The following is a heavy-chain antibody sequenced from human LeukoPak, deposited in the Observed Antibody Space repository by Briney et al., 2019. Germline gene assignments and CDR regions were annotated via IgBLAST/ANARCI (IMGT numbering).Heavy chain of an antibody. CDR1: GFTLSSYA. J-gene: IGHJ6*04. Sequence: PGGSLRLSCAASGFTLSSYAMSWVRQAPAKGLEWVSAICGSGGSTYYADSVKGRFTISRDNSKNTLYLQMNSLRAEDTAVYYCAKTSKGYSSGWYGYYGMDVWGKGTTVTVSS. D-gene: IGHD6-19*01. CDR3: AKTSKGYSSGWYGYYGMDV. V-gene: IGHV3-23*01. CDR2: ICGSGGST.